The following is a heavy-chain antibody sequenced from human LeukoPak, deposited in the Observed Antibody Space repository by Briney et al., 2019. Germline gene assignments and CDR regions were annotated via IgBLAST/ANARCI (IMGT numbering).Heavy chain of an antibody. Sequence: GGSLRLSCAASGFTFSSYAMHWVRQAPGKGLEWVAVISYDGSNKYYADSVKGRFTISRDNSKNTLYLQMNSLRAEDTAVYYCARGGITRSRFDYWGQGTLVTVSS. CDR1: GFTFSSYA. D-gene: IGHD3-10*01. V-gene: IGHV3-30-3*01. CDR3: ARGGITRSRFDY. CDR2: ISYDGSNK. J-gene: IGHJ4*02.